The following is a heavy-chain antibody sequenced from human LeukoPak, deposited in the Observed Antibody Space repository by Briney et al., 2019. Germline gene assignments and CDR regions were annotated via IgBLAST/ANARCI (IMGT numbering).Heavy chain of an antibody. Sequence: GGSLRLSCVASGFTYNSHAMSWVRQAPGKGLERVSGISANGANTYYTDSVRGRFTISRDNSKNTVYLQMSSLSAEDTAIYYCAKDQGFSYYYLDYWGQGILVTVSS. V-gene: IGHV3-23*01. CDR3: AKDQGFSYYYLDY. D-gene: IGHD5-18*01. CDR1: GFTYNSHA. CDR2: ISANGANT. J-gene: IGHJ4*02.